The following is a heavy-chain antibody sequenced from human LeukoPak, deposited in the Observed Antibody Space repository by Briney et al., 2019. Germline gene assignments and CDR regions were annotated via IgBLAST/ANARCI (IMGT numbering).Heavy chain of an antibody. CDR2: ISYDGSNK. V-gene: IGHV3-30*18. CDR1: GFTFSSYG. J-gene: IGHJ3*02. D-gene: IGHD3-22*01. CDR3: AKVRYYYDSSGRNAFDI. Sequence: SGGSLRLSCAASGFTFSSYGMHWVRQAPGKGLEWVAVISYDGSNKYYADSVKGRFTISRDNSKNTLYLQMNSLRAEDTAVYCCAKVRYYYDSSGRNAFDIWGQGTMVTVSS.